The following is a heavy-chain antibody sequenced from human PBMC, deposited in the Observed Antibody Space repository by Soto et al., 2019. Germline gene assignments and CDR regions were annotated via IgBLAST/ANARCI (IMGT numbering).Heavy chain of an antibody. CDR1: GGSISSYY. CDR2: IYYSGST. J-gene: IGHJ4*02. Sequence: NPSETLSLTCTVSGGSISSYYWSWIRQPPGKGLEWIGYIYYSGSTNYNPSLKSRVTISVDTSKNQFSLKLSSVTAADTAVYYCARRAPVTTAYYFDYWGQGTLVTVSS. D-gene: IGHD4-17*01. CDR3: ARRAPVTTAYYFDY. V-gene: IGHV4-59*08.